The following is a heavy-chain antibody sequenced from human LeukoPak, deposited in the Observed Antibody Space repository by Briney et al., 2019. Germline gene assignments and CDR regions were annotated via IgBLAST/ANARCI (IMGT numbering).Heavy chain of an antibody. CDR1: GFTLSAYW. J-gene: IGHJ5*02. V-gene: IGHV3-74*03. D-gene: IGHD4/OR15-4a*01. Sequence: AGGSLRLSCTASGFTLSAYWMSWVRHAPGKGLVWVARSKYDGTTTTYADSVKGRFTISRDNPKNTLYLQMNSLRADDTAVYYCAKSDYFDPWGQGTVVTVSS. CDR3: AKSDYFDP. CDR2: SKYDGTTT.